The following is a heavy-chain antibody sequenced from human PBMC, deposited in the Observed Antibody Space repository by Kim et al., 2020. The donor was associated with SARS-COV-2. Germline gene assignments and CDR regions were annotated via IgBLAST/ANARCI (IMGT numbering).Heavy chain of an antibody. V-gene: IGHV4-34*01. Sequence: SETLSLTCAVYGGSFSGYYWSWIRQPPGKGLEWIGEINHSGSTNYNPSLKSRVTISVDTSKNQFSLKLSSVTAADTAVYYCARDRDVRPYSSGWYGSREHSWYFDLWGRGTLVTVSS. D-gene: IGHD6-19*01. CDR3: ARDRDVRPYSSGWYGSREHSWYFDL. CDR1: GGSFSGYY. J-gene: IGHJ2*01. CDR2: INHSGST.